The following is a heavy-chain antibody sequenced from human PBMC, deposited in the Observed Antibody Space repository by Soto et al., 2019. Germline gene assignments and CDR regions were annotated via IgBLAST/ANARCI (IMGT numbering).Heavy chain of an antibody. CDR2: IYYSGST. J-gene: IGHJ6*02. CDR1: GGPISSGGSY. CDR3: ARDSGSGSSYTNINFYYGMDV. D-gene: IGHD3-10*01. V-gene: IGHV4-31*03. Sequence: PSETLSLTCSVSGGPISSGGSYWSWIRQHPGKGLEWIGYIYYSGSTCYNPSLKSRVTMSFDTSQNHFSLKLTSVTAADTAIYYCARDSGSGSSYTNINFYYGMDVWGQGTTVTVSS.